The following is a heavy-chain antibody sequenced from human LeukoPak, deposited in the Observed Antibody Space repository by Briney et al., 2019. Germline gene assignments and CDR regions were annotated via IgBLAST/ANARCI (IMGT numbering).Heavy chain of an antibody. Sequence: PAGGSLRLSCTASGFTFGDYAVSWVRQAPGKGLEWVGFIRSKAYGGTTEYAASVKGKFTISRDDSKSIAYLQMNSLRAEDTAVYYCAKASRFGYSYGPREYFYYMDVWGKGTTVTISS. CDR1: GFTFGDYA. V-gene: IGHV3-49*04. CDR2: IRSKAYGGTT. J-gene: IGHJ6*03. CDR3: AKASRFGYSYGPREYFYYMDV. D-gene: IGHD5-18*01.